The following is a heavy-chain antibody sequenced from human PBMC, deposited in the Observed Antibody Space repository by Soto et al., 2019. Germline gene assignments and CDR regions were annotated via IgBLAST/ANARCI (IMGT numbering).Heavy chain of an antibody. CDR1: GFTFTSSA. D-gene: IGHD5-12*01. Sequence: SVKVSCKASGFTFTSSAVQWVRQARGQRLEWIGWIVVGSGNTNYAQKFQERVTITRDMSTSTAYMELSSLRSEDTAVYYCAAPGGDGYNFGYWGQRTLVTVSS. V-gene: IGHV1-58*01. J-gene: IGHJ4*02. CDR2: IVVGSGNT. CDR3: AAPGGDGYNFGY.